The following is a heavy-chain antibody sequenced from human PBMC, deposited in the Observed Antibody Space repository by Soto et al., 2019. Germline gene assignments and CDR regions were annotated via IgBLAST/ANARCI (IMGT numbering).Heavy chain of an antibody. V-gene: IGHV4-59*01. J-gene: IGHJ4*02. D-gene: IGHD3-9*01. CDR1: GGSISSYY. Sequence: SETLSLTCTVSGGSISSYYWSWIRQPPGKGLEWIGYIYYSGSTNYNPSLKSRVTISVDTSKNQFSLKLSSVTAADTAVYYCAKGLDEAGGKYYFDYWGQGTLVTVSS. CDR3: AKGLDEAGGKYYFDY. CDR2: IYYSGST.